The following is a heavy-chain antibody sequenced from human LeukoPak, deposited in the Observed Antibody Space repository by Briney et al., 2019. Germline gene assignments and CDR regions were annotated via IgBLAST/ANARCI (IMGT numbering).Heavy chain of an antibody. D-gene: IGHD2-2*01. Sequence: GASVKVSRKASGGTFSSYAISWVRQAPGQGLEWMGGIIPIFGTANYAQKFQGRVTITADESTSTAYMELSSLRSEDTAVYYCARGGGYCSSTSCYKFDYWGQGTLVTVSS. CDR1: GGTFSSYA. CDR2: IIPIFGTA. V-gene: IGHV1-69*13. J-gene: IGHJ4*02. CDR3: ARGGGYCSSTSCYKFDY.